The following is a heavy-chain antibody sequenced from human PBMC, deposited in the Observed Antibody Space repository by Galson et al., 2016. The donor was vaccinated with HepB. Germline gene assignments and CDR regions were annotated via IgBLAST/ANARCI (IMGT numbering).Heavy chain of an antibody. CDR1: GGTFNNYA. CDR2: FIFLYGTP. J-gene: IGHJ4*02. D-gene: IGHD3-16*01. CDR3: ARYISSSVGGY. Sequence: SVKVSCKASGGTFNNYAVTWVRQAPGQGLEYMGQFIFLYGTPKYAPKSQGRDSITADDSSGTAYMEMSSLKSEDTAVYYCARYISSSVGGYWGQGTLVTVSS. V-gene: IGHV1-69*13.